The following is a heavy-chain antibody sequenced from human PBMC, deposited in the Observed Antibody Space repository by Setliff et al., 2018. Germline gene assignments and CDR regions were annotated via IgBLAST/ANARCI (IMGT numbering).Heavy chain of an antibody. D-gene: IGHD2-15*01. V-gene: IGHV1-18*01. CDR2: ISAYNGNT. CDR3: ARERATIVVEPDQAFFHH. Sequence: ASVKVSCKASGYTFTSYGISWVRQAPGQGLEWMGWISAYNGNTNYAQKFQGRVTMTTDTSTNTAYVELRSLRSDDTAVYYCARERATIVVEPDQAFFHHWGQGTLVTVSS. CDR1: GYTFTSYG. J-gene: IGHJ1*01.